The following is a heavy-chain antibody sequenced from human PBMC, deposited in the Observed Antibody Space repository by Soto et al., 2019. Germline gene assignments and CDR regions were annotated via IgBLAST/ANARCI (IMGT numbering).Heavy chain of an antibody. CDR3: ARTLSVRGDPWDYYGMDV. Sequence: EVQLVESGGGLVQPGGSLRLSCAASGFTFSSYEMNWVRQAPGKGLEWVSYISSSGSTIYYADSVKGRFTISRDNAKNSLYLQMNSLRAEDTAVYYWARTLSVRGDPWDYYGMDVWGQGTTVTVSS. CDR1: GFTFSSYE. J-gene: IGHJ6*02. D-gene: IGHD3-10*01. CDR2: ISSSGSTI. V-gene: IGHV3-48*03.